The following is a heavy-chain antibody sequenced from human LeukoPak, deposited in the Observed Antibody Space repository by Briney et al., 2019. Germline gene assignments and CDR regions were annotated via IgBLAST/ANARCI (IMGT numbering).Heavy chain of an antibody. V-gene: IGHV3-48*04. Sequence: GGSLRLSCAASGFTFSTYGMHWVRQAPGKGLEWVSYISSSGSTIYYADSVKGRFTISRDNAKNSLYLQMNSLRAEDTAVYYCARARHLADRVYWGQGTLVTVSS. CDR3: ARARHLADRVY. CDR2: ISSSGSTI. J-gene: IGHJ4*02. CDR1: GFTFSTYG.